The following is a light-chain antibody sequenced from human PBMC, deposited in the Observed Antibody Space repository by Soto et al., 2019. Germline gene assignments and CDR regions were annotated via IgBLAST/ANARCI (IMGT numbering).Light chain of an antibody. Sequence: IVWTQSPGTLSLSPGEVATLSCRASQSVSSSYIAWYQQRPGQTPSLLIYGASTRATGIPDRFSGSGSGTHFTLTISRLEPGDFAVYYCQHFGGTTFTFGQGTRLEIK. CDR3: QHFGGTTFT. CDR1: QSVSSSY. CDR2: GAS. J-gene: IGKJ5*01. V-gene: IGKV3-20*01.